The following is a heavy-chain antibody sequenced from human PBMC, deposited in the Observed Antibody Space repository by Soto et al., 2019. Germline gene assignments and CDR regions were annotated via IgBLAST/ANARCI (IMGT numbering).Heavy chain of an antibody. CDR1: GYTFTVYY. V-gene: IGHV1-2*02. D-gene: IGHD6-19*01. Sequence: ASVKVSCKASGYTFTVYYMHWVRQAPGQGLEWMGWINPKSGGTTYYADSVKGRFTISRDNSRNTVFLQMNTLGAEDTAIYYCATFRTVTGPGWGRASEYWGQGTRVTVSS. CDR2: INPKSGGTT. CDR3: ATFRTVTGPGWGRASEY. J-gene: IGHJ4*02.